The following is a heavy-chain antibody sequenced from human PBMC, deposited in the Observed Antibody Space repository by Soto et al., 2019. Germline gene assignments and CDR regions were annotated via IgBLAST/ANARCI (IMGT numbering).Heavy chain of an antibody. CDR1: GFSLSNARMG. V-gene: IGHV2-26*01. CDR3: ARSTYYDILTGYYSLNWFDP. D-gene: IGHD3-9*01. CDR2: IFSNDEK. J-gene: IGHJ5*02. Sequence: QVTLKESGPVLVKPTETLTLTCTVSGFSLSNARMGVSWIRQPPGKALEWLAHIFSNDEKSYSTSLKSRLTISKDTSKSQVVLTMTNMDPVDTATYYCARSTYYDILTGYYSLNWFDPWGQGTLVTVSS.